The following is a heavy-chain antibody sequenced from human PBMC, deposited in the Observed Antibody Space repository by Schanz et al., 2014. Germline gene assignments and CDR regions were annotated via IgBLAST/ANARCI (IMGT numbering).Heavy chain of an antibody. CDR2: ISSGGTTT. J-gene: IGHJ2*01. CDR3: ARNRGSGGQNWYFDL. CDR1: GITFSSHS. V-gene: IGHV3-48*04. D-gene: IGHD1-26*01. Sequence: EVHLVESGGGLVQPGGSLRLSCAASGITFSSHSFNWIRQAPGKGPEYVSYISSGGTTTYHSDSVKGRFTISRDNTKNSLFLQLNSLRADDTAVYYCARNRGSGGQNWYFDLWGRGTLVTVSS.